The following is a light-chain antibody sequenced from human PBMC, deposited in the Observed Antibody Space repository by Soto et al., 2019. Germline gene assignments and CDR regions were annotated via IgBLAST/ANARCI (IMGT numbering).Light chain of an antibody. CDR3: SSYTSSSTPCV. J-gene: IGLJ1*01. CDR2: EVS. Sequence: QSALTQPASVSGSPGQSITISCTGTSSDVGGYNYVSWYQQHPGKAPKLMIYEVSNRPSGVSNRFSGSKSGNTASLTISGLQADDEADYYCSSYTSSSTPCVFVTGTKLTVL. CDR1: SSDVGGYNY. V-gene: IGLV2-14*01.